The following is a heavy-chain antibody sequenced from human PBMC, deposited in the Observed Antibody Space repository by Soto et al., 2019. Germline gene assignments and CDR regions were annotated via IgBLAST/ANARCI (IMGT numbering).Heavy chain of an antibody. J-gene: IGHJ4*02. CDR3: ARDDALFDY. V-gene: IGHV3-30-3*01. D-gene: IGHD2-2*01. Sequence: PGGSLRLSCAASGFTFSSYAMHWVRQAPGKGLEWVALITYDGGDKYYADSVKGRFTISRDNSKDTLYLQMNTLRAEDTAVYYCARDDALFDYWGQGTLVTVSS. CDR1: GFTFSSYA. CDR2: ITYDGGDK.